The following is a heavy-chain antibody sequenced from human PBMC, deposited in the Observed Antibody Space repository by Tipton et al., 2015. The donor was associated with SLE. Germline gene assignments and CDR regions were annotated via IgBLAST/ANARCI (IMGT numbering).Heavy chain of an antibody. V-gene: IGHV4-59*01. CDR1: GGSISSYY. J-gene: IGHJ5*01. CDR3: ARSTLWVSESPAGKWFDP. CDR2: SHTNGVT. Sequence: TLSLTCTVSGGSISSYYWRWIRQPPGKGLEWIGYSHTNGVTNYTPSLKSRVTMSLDTSKNQFSLTLSSMTAADTAVYYCARSTLWVSESPAGKWFDPWRQATLVTVSP. D-gene: IGHD3-10*01.